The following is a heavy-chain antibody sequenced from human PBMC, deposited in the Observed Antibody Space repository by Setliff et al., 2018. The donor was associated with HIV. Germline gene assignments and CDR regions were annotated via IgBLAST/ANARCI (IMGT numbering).Heavy chain of an antibody. J-gene: IGHJ4*02. CDR3: ARFDVTPMTTRDY. D-gene: IGHD4-17*01. CDR2: IHHTGHI. V-gene: IGHV4-34*01. CDR1: GASFTEYY. Sequence: SETLSLTCAFYGASFTEYYWNWIRQPPGKGLEWIGEIHHTGHINYNPSFKSRVTMSLDMSTNQFSLKMASMTAADSAVYYCARFDVTPMTTRDYWGQGTQVTVSS.